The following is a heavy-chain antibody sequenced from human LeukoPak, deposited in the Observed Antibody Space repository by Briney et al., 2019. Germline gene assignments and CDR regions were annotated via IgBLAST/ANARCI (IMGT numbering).Heavy chain of an antibody. CDR3: ARGLGFGKRGQQLVGFDY. Sequence: PGGSLRLSCAASGVTLSPYGMHWVRQAPGKGLEWVAVISYEGGTQHYADPVKGRFIISRDNPRNTLYLQMNSLRAEDTAVYYCARGLGFGKRGQQLVGFDYWGQGTLVTVSS. CDR2: ISYEGGTQ. J-gene: IGHJ4*02. CDR1: GVTLSPYG. V-gene: IGHV3-30*03. D-gene: IGHD6-13*01.